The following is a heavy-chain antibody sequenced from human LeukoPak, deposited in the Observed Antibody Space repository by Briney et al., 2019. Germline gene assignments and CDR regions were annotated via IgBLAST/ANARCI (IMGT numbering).Heavy chain of an antibody. V-gene: IGHV3-23*01. CDR3: AKERVRGVIAYFDY. Sequence: GGSLRLSCAASGFTFSSYARSWVRQAPGKGLEWVSAISGSGGSTYYADSVKGRFTIYRDNSKNTLYLQMNSLRAEDTAVYYCAKERVRGVIAYFDYWGQGTLVTVSS. CDR1: GFTFSSYA. D-gene: IGHD3-10*01. J-gene: IGHJ4*02. CDR2: ISGSGGST.